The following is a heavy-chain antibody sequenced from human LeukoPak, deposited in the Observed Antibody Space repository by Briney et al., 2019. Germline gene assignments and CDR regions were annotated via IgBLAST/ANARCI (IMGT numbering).Heavy chain of an antibody. Sequence: SQTLSLTCAISGDTVSSNSAAWHWIRQSPSRGLEWLGRTYYRSKWYNDYAVSVKSRITINPDTSKNQFSLQLNSVTPEDTAVYYCARDRQNWGMDGMDVWGQGTTVTVSS. CDR1: GDTVSSNSAA. CDR3: ARDRQNWGMDGMDV. CDR2: TYYRSKWYN. V-gene: IGHV6-1*01. D-gene: IGHD7-27*01. J-gene: IGHJ6*02.